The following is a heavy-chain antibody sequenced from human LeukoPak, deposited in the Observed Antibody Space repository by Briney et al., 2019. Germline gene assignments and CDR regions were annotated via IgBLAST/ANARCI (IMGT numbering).Heavy chain of an antibody. Sequence: SETLSLTCAVYGGSFSGYYWSWIRQPPGKGLEWIGEINHSGSTNYNPSLKSRVTISVDTSKNQFSLKLSSVTAADTAVYYCAGMAALRPQGFDYWGQGTLVTVSS. CDR3: AGMAALRPQGFDY. D-gene: IGHD5-24*01. CDR2: INHSGST. V-gene: IGHV4-34*01. CDR1: GGSFSGYY. J-gene: IGHJ4*02.